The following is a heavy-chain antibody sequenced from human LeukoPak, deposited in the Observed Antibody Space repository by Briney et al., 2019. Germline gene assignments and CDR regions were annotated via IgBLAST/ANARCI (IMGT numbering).Heavy chain of an antibody. CDR1: GGSFSGYY. CDR2: INHSGST. Sequence: SETLSLTCAVYGGSFSGYYWSWIRQPPGKGLEWIGEINHSGSTNYNPSLKSRVTISVDTSKNQFSLKLSSVTAADTAVYYCARVMGVTNLYYYYYYMDVWGKGTTVTVSS. D-gene: IGHD1-26*01. J-gene: IGHJ6*03. CDR3: ARVMGVTNLYYYYYYMDV. V-gene: IGHV4-34*01.